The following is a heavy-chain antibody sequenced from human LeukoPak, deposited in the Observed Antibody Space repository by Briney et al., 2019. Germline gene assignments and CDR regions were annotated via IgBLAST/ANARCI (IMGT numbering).Heavy chain of an antibody. Sequence: SETLSLTCAVYGGSFSSYYWSWIRQSPGKGLEWIAEINHRGDTNYNPSVKSRVTISVDTSKNQFSLKVTSLTPADTAVYYCARGPTISETGYFDYWGQGTLVTVSS. CDR3: ARGPTISETGYFDY. CDR2: INHRGDT. D-gene: IGHD1-1*01. J-gene: IGHJ4*03. CDR1: GGSFSSYY. V-gene: IGHV4-34*01.